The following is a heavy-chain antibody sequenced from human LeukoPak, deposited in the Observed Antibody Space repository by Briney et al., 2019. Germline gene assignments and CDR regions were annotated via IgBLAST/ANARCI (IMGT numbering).Heavy chain of an antibody. CDR1: GFTFSSYW. D-gene: IGHD3-10*01. J-gene: IGHJ4*02. CDR2: IKQDGSEK. Sequence: GGSLRLSCAASGFTFSSYWMSWVRQAPGKGLEWVANIKQDGSEKYYVDSVKGRFTISRDNAKNSLHLQMTSLRAEDTGVYYCARTVAVFGPYYFDYWGQGTLVTVSS. V-gene: IGHV3-7*04. CDR3: ARTVAVFGPYYFDY.